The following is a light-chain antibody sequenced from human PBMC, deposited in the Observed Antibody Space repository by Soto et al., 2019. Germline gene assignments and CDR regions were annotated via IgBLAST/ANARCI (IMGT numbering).Light chain of an antibody. CDR3: MQGTHWPPT. V-gene: IGKV2-30*01. CDR1: QSLVYSDGNAY. CDR2: KAS. J-gene: IGKJ1*01. Sequence: DVVMTQSPLSLPVTLGQPASISCRSSQSLVYSDGNAYLNWLQQRPGQSPRRLIYKASNRDSGVPDRFSGSWSGTDFTLQINRGEAEDVGVYFCMQGTHWPPTFGRGTRVEI.